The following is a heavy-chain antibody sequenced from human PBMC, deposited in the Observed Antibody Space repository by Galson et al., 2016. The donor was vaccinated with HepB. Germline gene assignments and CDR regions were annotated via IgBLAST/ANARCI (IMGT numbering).Heavy chain of an antibody. J-gene: IGHJ6*02. CDR1: GYTFTGYG. D-gene: IGHD4-17*01. CDR3: AKDRRYGASGPIHGLDV. CDR2: ISAYNDYT. Sequence: SVKVSCKASGYTFTGYGINWVRQAPGQGLEWMGWISAYNDYTNYAQKLQGRVTMTTDTSTSTAYLELRSLTPDDTAVYYCAKDRRYGASGPIHGLDVWGQGTTVTVSS. V-gene: IGHV1-18*01.